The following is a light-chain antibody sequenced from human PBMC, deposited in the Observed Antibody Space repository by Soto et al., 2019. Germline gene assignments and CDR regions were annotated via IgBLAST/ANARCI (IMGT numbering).Light chain of an antibody. V-gene: IGLV1-47*01. CDR2: RDN. CDR3: AAWDDSLSGLE. Sequence: QAVVTQPPSASGTPGQSVTISCSGSSSNIGSDYVYWFQLLPGTAPKLLIYRDNQRPSGVSDRFSGSKSGTSGSLAISGLRTEDESDYYCAAWDDSLSGLEFGGGTQLTVL. CDR1: SSNIGSDY. J-gene: IGLJ2*01.